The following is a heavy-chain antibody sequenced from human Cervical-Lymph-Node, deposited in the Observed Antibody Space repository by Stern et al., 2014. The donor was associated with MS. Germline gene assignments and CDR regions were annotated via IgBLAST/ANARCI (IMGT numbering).Heavy chain of an antibody. CDR3: ARGNWNYGAYFDY. V-gene: IGHV4-61*02. D-gene: IGHD1-7*01. Sequence: QVQLQESGPGLLKPSQTLSLTCTVSGASIGSGRYSWSWNRQPAGKGLEWIGIVYNTESPNPAPPPEGRVTISLDTSNNEVSLRLSSVTAADTAVYYCARGNWNYGAYFDYWGQGTLITVSS. CDR2: VYNTESP. J-gene: IGHJ4*02. CDR1: GASIGSGRYS.